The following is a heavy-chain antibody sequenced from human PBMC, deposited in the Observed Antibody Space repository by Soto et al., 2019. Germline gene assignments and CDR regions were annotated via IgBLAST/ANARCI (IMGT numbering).Heavy chain of an antibody. D-gene: IGHD6-13*01. J-gene: IGHJ6*02. CDR2: INHSGST. CDR3: ARGQPGIAAAGESYYYYGMDV. V-gene: IGHV4-34*01. Sequence: SETLSLTCAVYGGSVRGYYWSWMRQPPGKGLEWIGEINHSGSTNYNPSLKSRVTISVDTSKNQFSLKLSSVTAADTAVYYCARGQPGIAAAGESYYYYGMDVWGQGTTVTVSS. CDR1: GGSVRGYY.